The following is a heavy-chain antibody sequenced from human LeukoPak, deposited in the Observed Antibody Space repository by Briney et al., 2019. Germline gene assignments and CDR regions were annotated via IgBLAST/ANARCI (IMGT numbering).Heavy chain of an antibody. Sequence: SETLSLTCTVSGGSISSYYWSWIRQPPGKGLEWIGYIYYSGSTNYNPSLKSRVTISVDTSKNQFSLKLSSVTAADTAVYYCARGRYSGSYIFAPYFDYWGQGTLVTVSS. J-gene: IGHJ4*02. CDR2: IYYSGST. V-gene: IGHV4-59*01. CDR3: ARGRYSGSYIFAPYFDY. CDR1: GGSISSYY. D-gene: IGHD1-26*01.